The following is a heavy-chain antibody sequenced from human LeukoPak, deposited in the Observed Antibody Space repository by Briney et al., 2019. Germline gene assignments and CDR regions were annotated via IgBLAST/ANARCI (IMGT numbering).Heavy chain of an antibody. D-gene: IGHD6-19*01. CDR3: ARLEGGSGWSDY. CDR2: FDPEDGET. Sequence: ASVKVSCKVSGYTLTELSMHWVRQAPGKGLEWMGGFDPEDGETIYAQKFQGRVTMTRDTSTSTVYMELSSLRSEDTAVYYCARLEGGSGWSDYWGQGTLVTVSS. V-gene: IGHV1-24*01. J-gene: IGHJ4*02. CDR1: GYTLTELS.